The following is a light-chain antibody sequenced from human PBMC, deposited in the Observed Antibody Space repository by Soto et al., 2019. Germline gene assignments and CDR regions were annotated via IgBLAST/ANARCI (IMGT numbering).Light chain of an antibody. CDR2: WAS. V-gene: IGKV4-1*01. Sequence: DIVMTQSPDSLAVSLGERATINCKSSQSVLYSSTNKNYLAWYQQKPGQPPKLLIYWASTRESGVPDRFSGSWSGTDFTLTISSLQAEDGAVYYCQQYYSTPLTFGGGTKVEIK. CDR3: QQYYSTPLT. CDR1: QSVLYSSTNKNY. J-gene: IGKJ4*01.